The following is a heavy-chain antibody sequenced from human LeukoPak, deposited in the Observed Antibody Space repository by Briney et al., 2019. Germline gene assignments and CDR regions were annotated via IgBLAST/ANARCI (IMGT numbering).Heavy chain of an antibody. CDR1: GFTFYYYA. CDR2: ISGSDDST. J-gene: IGHJ4*02. Sequence: PSGGSLRLSCAASGFTFYYYAMSWVRQAPGKGLEWVSTISGSDDSTYYTDSVKGRFTISRDNSKNSLYLQMNSLRAEDTAVYYCARVLASGSYSTNYFDYWGQGSLVTVSS. D-gene: IGHD1-26*01. V-gene: IGHV3-23*01. CDR3: ARVLASGSYSTNYFDY.